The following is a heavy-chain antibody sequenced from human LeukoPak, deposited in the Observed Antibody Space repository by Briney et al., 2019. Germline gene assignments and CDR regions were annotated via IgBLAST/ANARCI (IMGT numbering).Heavy chain of an antibody. CDR1: GGTFNNSA. Sequence: SVKVSCKTSGGTFNNSAISWVRQAPGQGLEWMGRIIPIFGTANYAQKFQGRVTITTDESTSTAYMELSSLRSEDTAVYYCARLRGYSGYDLGDYFDYWGQGTLVTVSS. CDR2: IIPIFGTA. CDR3: ARLRGYSGYDLGDYFDY. D-gene: IGHD5-12*01. V-gene: IGHV1-69*05. J-gene: IGHJ4*02.